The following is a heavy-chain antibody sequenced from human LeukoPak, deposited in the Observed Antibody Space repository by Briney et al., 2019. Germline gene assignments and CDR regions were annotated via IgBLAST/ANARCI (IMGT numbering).Heavy chain of an antibody. D-gene: IGHD1-26*01. J-gene: IGHJ5*02. V-gene: IGHV3-23*01. CDR2: ISGGGGST. CDR3: AKDDSGTYYFPWFDP. Sequence: GGSLRLSCAASGFTFSSYAMSWARQAPGKGLEWVSSISGGGGSTEYADSVKGRFTISRDNPKNTLYLQMNSLRAEDTAVYYCAKDDSGTYYFPWFDPWGQGSLVTVSS. CDR1: GFTFSSYA.